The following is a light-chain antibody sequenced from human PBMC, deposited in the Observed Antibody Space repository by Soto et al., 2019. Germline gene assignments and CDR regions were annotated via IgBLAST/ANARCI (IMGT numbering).Light chain of an antibody. CDR3: QQSYRSPYT. Sequence: IQMTQSPSSLSASVGDSVTVPCRASQSINIYLNRYQQKPGKAPTLLIYGASSLQSGVPSRFTGGGSRTDFTLTSSSLQPEDFATYYCQQSYRSPYTFGQGTKLEI. V-gene: IGKV1-39*01. CDR1: QSINIY. CDR2: GAS. J-gene: IGKJ2*01.